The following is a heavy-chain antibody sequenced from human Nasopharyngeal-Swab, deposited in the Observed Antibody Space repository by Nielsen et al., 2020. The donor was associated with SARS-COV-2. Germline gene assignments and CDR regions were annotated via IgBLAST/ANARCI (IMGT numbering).Heavy chain of an antibody. V-gene: IGHV4-31*02. J-gene: IGHJ4*02. CDR3: ARYCSSTSADFDY. CDR2: IYYSGST. Sequence: WIRQPLGKGLEWIGYIYYSGSTYYNPSLKSRVTISVDTSKNQFSLKLSSVTAADTAVYYCARYCSSTSADFDYWGQGTLVTVSS. D-gene: IGHD2-2*01.